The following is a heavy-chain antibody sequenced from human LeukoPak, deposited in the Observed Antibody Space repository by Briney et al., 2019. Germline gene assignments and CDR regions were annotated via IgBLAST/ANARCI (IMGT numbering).Heavy chain of an antibody. CDR2: ISSSGGTI. CDR3: ARVNFDSSGFYLTTGGDY. J-gene: IGHJ4*02. CDR1: KFTSSDYS. V-gene: IGHV3-48*02. Sequence: GGSLRLSCAASKFTSSDYSMNWVRQAPGKGLEWVSYISSSGGTIYYADSVRGRFTISRDNAKNSLYLQMNNLRDEDTAVYYCARVNFDSSGFYLTTGGDYWGQGALVTVSS. D-gene: IGHD3-22*01.